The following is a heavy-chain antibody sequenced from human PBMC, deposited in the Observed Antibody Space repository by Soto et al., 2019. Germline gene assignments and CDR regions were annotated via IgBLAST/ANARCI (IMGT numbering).Heavy chain of an antibody. CDR2: IYYNGNP. CDR1: GGSISNHY. V-gene: IGHV4-59*11. J-gene: IGHJ4*02. Sequence: SETLSLTCTVSGGSISNHYWSWIRQPPGKGLEWIGYIYYNGNPNYNPSLKSRVTMSVDTSKNQFSLKLSSVTAADTAVYYCARSTWYSEYWRQGTLVTVSS. D-gene: IGHD2-21*02. CDR3: ARSTWYSEY.